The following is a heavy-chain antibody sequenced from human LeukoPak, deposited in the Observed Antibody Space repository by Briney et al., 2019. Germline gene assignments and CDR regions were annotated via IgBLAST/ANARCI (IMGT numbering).Heavy chain of an antibody. CDR3: ARGAAVRTPPVDY. J-gene: IGHJ4*02. Sequence: PGGSLRLSCAASGFAFSSYSMNWVRQAPGKGLEWVSSISTSSYIYYADSVKGRFTISRDNAKNSLYLQMNSLRAEDTAVYYCARGAAVRTPPVDYWGQGTLVTVSS. D-gene: IGHD4-23*01. CDR2: ISTSSYI. V-gene: IGHV3-21*01. CDR1: GFAFSSYS.